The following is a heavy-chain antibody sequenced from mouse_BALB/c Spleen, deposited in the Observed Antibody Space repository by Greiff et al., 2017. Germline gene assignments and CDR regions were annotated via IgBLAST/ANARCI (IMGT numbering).Heavy chain of an antibody. D-gene: IGHD4-1*01. CDR2: ISYDGSN. CDR3: ASLAGKGYAMDY. J-gene: IGHJ4*01. V-gene: IGHV3-6*02. Sequence: EVKLMESGPGLVKPSQSLSLTCSVTGYSITSGYYWNWIRQFPGNKLEWMGYISYDGSNNYNPSLKNRISITRDTSKNQFFLKLNSVTTEDTATYYCASLAGKGYAMDYWGQGTSVTVSS. CDR1: GYSITSGYY.